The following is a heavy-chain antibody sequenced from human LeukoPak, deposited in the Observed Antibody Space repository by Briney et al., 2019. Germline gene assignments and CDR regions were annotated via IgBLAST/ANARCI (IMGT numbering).Heavy chain of an antibody. CDR1: GFTFSRYA. CDR2: ISYDGSNK. J-gene: IGHJ4*02. Sequence: GSLRLSCAASGFTFSRYAMHWVRQGPGNGLEWVAAISYDGSNKKYADSVKGRFTISRDNSKNTLYLQMNSLRAEDTAVYYCARGVRIAVAGNIDYWGQGTLVTVSS. CDR3: ARGVRIAVAGNIDY. D-gene: IGHD6-19*01. V-gene: IGHV3-30*04.